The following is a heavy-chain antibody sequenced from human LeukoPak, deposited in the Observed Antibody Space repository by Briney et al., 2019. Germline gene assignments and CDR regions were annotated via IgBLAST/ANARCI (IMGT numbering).Heavy chain of an antibody. CDR1: GGSISSSSYY. V-gene: IGHV4-39*01. CDR3: ASQSERGFDY. J-gene: IGHJ4*02. CDR2: IYYSGST. Sequence: PSETRSLTCTVSGGSISSSSYYWGWIRQPPGKGLEWIGSIYYSGSTYYNPSLKSRVTISVDTSKNQFSLKLSSVTAADTAVYYCASQSERGFDYWGQGTLVSVSS. D-gene: IGHD3-10*01.